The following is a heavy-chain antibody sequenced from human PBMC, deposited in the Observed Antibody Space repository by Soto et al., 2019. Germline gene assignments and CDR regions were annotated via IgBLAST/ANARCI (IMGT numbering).Heavy chain of an antibody. CDR1: GGSINSGDYY. CDR2: IYYSGST. CDR3: ARDRSAAAGYYYGMDV. V-gene: IGHV4-30-4*01. D-gene: IGHD6-13*01. Sequence: QVQLQESGPGLVKPSQTLSLTCTVSGGSINSGDYYWSWIRQPPGKGLEWIAYIYYSGSTYYNPSLKSRVTISVDTSKNQFSLKLSSVTAADTAVYYCARDRSAAAGYYYGMDVWGQGTTVTVSS. J-gene: IGHJ6*02.